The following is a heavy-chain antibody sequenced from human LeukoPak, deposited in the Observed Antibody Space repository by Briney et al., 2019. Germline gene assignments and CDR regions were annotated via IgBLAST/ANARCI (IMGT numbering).Heavy chain of an antibody. CDR3: AKDLTLQLVRVGDY. CDR2: MNPNSGGT. CDR1: GYTFTSYY. V-gene: IGHV1-2*02. D-gene: IGHD6-6*01. Sequence: GASVKVSCKASGYTFTSYYMHWVRQATGQGLEWMGWMNPNSGGTNYAQKFQGRVTMTRDTSISTAYMELSRLRSDDTAVYYCAKDLTLQLVRVGDYWGQGTLVTVSS. J-gene: IGHJ4*02.